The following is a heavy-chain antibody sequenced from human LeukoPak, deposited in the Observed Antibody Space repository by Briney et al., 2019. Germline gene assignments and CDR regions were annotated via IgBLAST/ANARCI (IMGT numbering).Heavy chain of an antibody. J-gene: IGHJ5*02. CDR3: ARDGQQLNWFDP. CDR2: IYYSGST. CDR1: GGSISSSSYY. V-gene: IGHV4-39*07. D-gene: IGHD6-13*01. Sequence: PSETLSLTCTVSGGSISSSSYYWGWIRQPPGKGLEWIGSIYYSGSTYYNPSLKSRVTISVDTSKNQFSLKLSSVTAADTAVYYCARDGQQLNWFDPWGQGTLVTVSS.